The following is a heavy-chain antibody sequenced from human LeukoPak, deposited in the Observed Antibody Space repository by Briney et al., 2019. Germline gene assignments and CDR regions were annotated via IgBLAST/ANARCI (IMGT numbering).Heavy chain of an antibody. V-gene: IGHV3-9*01. CDR1: GFTFDDYA. J-gene: IGHJ5*02. CDR3: ARAKGLWFGDPPLDP. D-gene: IGHD3-10*01. CDR2: NSWNSGSI. Sequence: PGGSLRLSCAASGFTFDDYAMHWVRQAPGKGLEWVSGNSWNSGSIGYADSVKGRFTISRDNAKNPLYLQMNSLRAEDTALYYCARAKGLWFGDPPLDPWGQGTLVTVSS.